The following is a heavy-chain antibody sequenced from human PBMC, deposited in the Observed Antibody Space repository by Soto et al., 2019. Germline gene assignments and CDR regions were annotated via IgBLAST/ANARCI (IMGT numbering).Heavy chain of an antibody. CDR2: IISIFGTA. Sequence: QVQLVQSGTEVKKPGSSVKVSSKASGGTFSSYAISWVRQAPGQGLEWMGGIISIFGTADYAQKFQGRVTITADESTSTAYMELSSLRSEDTAVYYCARRDYDSSGYYDSGYWGQGTLVTVSS. D-gene: IGHD3-22*01. CDR3: ARRDYDSSGYYDSGY. J-gene: IGHJ4*02. CDR1: GGTFSSYA. V-gene: IGHV1-69*12.